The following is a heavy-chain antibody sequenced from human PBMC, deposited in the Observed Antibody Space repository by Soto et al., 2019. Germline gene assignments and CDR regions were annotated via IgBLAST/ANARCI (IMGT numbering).Heavy chain of an antibody. CDR1: GFTFSTYA. CDR3: AKDRGSSGWSPYYFDY. Sequence: PGGSLRLSCAASGFTFSTYAMSWVRQSPGKGLEWVSAISGSGGSTYYADSVKGRFTISRDNSKNTLYLQMNILRAEDTAVYYCAKDRGSSGWSPYYFDYWGQGTLVTVSS. CDR2: ISGSGGST. D-gene: IGHD6-19*01. J-gene: IGHJ4*02. V-gene: IGHV3-23*01.